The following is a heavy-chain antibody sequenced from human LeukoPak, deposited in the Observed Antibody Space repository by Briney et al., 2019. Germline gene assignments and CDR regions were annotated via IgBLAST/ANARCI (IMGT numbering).Heavy chain of an antibody. V-gene: IGHV1-69*08. J-gene: IGHJ6*04. CDR1: GGTFTRDT. D-gene: IGHD1-1*01. Sequence: SVKISCKLSGGTFTRDTISWVRQVPGEGLEWMGRILPLLSTKNYARKFQGRVTLTADKSTGTAYMELSSLRSEDTAIYFCARGLDWNDLHLGVWGKGTTVIVSS. CDR2: ILPLLSTK. CDR3: ARGLDWNDLHLGV.